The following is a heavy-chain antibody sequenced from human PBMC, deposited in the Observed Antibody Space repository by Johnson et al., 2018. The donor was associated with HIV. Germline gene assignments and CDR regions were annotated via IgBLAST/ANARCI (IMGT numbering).Heavy chain of an antibody. Sequence: QVQLMESGGGVVQPGRSLRLSCAASGFTFSSYAMHWVRQAPGKGLEWVAVISYDGSNKYYADSVKGRFTISRDNSKNTLDLQMNSLRAEDTAVYYCTRDLVWEIQSDGDAFDIWGQGTMVTVSS. CDR1: GFTFSSYA. CDR2: ISYDGSNK. J-gene: IGHJ3*02. D-gene: IGHD1-26*01. CDR3: TRDLVWEIQSDGDAFDI. V-gene: IGHV3-30-3*01.